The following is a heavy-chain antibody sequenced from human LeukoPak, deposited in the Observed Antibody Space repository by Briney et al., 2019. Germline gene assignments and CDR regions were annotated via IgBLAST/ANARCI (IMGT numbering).Heavy chain of an antibody. CDR3: TRDLEY. V-gene: IGHV3-48*01. J-gene: IGHJ4*02. Sequence: GGSLRLSCAASGLTFRSYAMTWVRQAPGKGPEWVSYIDYGGSVTHYADSVKGRFTISRDNAENSLYLQMNSLRVEDTAVYYCTRDLEYWSQGVQVTVSS. CDR1: GLTFRSYA. CDR2: IDYGGSVT.